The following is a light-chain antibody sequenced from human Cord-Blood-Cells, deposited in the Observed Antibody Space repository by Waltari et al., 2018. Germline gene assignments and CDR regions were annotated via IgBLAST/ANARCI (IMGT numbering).Light chain of an antibody. V-gene: IGKV1-5*01. CDR2: DAS. CDR3: QQYNSYSGT. Sequence: DIQITQSPSTLSASVGDRVTITCRASQSISSWVAWYQQKPGEAPKLLIYDASSLESGFPSRFSGSGSGTEFTLTISSLQPDDCATYYCQQYNSYSGTFGQGTKVEIK. J-gene: IGKJ1*01. CDR1: QSISSW.